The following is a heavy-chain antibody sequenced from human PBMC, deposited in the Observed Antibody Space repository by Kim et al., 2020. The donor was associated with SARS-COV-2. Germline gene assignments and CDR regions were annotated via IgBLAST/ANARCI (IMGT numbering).Heavy chain of an antibody. CDR3: AKEGDSDGESAFDR. J-gene: IGHJ3*01. D-gene: IGHD6-13*01. CDR2: IRTTGRQT. CDR1: GFTFTGYP. V-gene: IGHV3-23*01. Sequence: GGSLRLSCAASGFTFTGYPMSWVRQAPAKGLEWVATIRTTGRQTYYADSVKGRFTISTDDSKKTLYLQLNSLRADDTAVYYCAKEGDSDGESAFDRGGRG.